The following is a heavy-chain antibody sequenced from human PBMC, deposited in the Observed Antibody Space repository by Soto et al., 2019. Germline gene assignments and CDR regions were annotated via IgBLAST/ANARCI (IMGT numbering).Heavy chain of an antibody. D-gene: IGHD2-15*01. Sequence: QVQLVQSGAEVKKPGASVKVSCKASGYTFTSYAMHCVRQAPGQRLEWMGWINAGNGNTKYSQKFQGRVTITRDTSASTAYMELSSLRSEDTAVYYCARYPRSCSGGSCYSPHNWFDPWGQGTLVTVSS. CDR1: GYTFTSYA. CDR3: ARYPRSCSGGSCYSPHNWFDP. CDR2: INAGNGNT. V-gene: IGHV1-3*01. J-gene: IGHJ5*02.